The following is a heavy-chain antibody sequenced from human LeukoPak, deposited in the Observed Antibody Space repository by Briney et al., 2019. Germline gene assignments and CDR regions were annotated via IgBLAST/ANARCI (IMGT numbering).Heavy chain of an antibody. J-gene: IGHJ4*02. D-gene: IGHD5-24*01. CDR2: IRYDEKKK. CDR1: RFTLTSYG. Sequence: GGSLRLSCTASRFTLTSYGIQCVRQAPGKGLEWVACIRYDEKKKYYADSVKGRFTISRDSTENTLYLQMNSLRAEDTPVYRCEKDITRDGNRHFHYWGQGTLVTVSS. CDR3: EKDITRDGNRHFHY. V-gene: IGHV3-30*02.